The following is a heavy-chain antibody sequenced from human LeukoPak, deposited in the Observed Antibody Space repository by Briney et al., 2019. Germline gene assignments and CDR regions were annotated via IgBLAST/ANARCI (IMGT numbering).Heavy chain of an antibody. V-gene: IGHV4-59*08. J-gene: IGHJ4*02. CDR3: AXXXXXDFWSGYDK. CDR2: IYYSGTT. CDR1: GGSISSFY. D-gene: IGHD3-3*01. Sequence: PSETLSLTCTVSGGSISSFYWSWIRQPPGKGLEWIGYIYYSGTTNYNPSLKSRVTISVDTSKNQSSLRLNSVTAADTAMNYCAXXXXXDFWSGYDKWGQGTLVTVSS.